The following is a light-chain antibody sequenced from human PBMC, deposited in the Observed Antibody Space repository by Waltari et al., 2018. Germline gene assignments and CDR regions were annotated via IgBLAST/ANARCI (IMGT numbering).Light chain of an antibody. J-gene: IGKJ2*01. Sequence: DIQMTQSPSTLSASAGDTVTITCRASRGISRWLAWFQQKPGKAPKLLIYKASTLESGVPSRFSGSGSGSEFNITISSLQPDDLATYYCQQYNSYSEYTFGQGTKLEMK. V-gene: IGKV1-5*03. CDR2: KAS. CDR3: QQYNSYSEYT. CDR1: RGISRW.